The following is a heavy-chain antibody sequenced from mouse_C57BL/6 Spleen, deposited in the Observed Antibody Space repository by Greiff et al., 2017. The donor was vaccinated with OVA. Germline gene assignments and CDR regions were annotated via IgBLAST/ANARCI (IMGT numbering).Heavy chain of an antibody. D-gene: IGHD2-12*01. V-gene: IGHV1-7*01. CDR3: ARSGTTGFAY. Sequence: VQLQQSGAELAKPGASVKLSCKASGYTFTSYWMHWVKQRPAQGLEWIGYINPSSGYTKYNQKFKDKATLTADESSSTAYMQLSSLTYEDSAVYYCARSGTTGFAYRGQGTLVTVSA. J-gene: IGHJ3*01. CDR1: GYTFTSYW. CDR2: INPSSGYT.